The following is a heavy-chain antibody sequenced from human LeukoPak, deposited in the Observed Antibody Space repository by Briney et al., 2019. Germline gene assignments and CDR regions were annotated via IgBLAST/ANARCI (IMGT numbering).Heavy chain of an antibody. Sequence: GGSLRLSCAASGFTFSSYSMNWVRQAPGKGLEWVSSISSSSSYIYYADSVKGRLTISRDNSKNTLYLQMNSLRAEDTAVYYCARVNGGYYFDYWGQGTLVTVSS. CDR1: GFTFSSYS. CDR3: ARVNGGYYFDY. J-gene: IGHJ4*02. V-gene: IGHV3-21*04. CDR2: ISSSSSYI.